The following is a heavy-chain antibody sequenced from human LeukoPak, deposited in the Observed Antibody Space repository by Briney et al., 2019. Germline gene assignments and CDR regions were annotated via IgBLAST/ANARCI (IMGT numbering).Heavy chain of an antibody. CDR1: GVTFNSYA. J-gene: IGHJ4*02. D-gene: IGHD3-16*01. Sequence: SVKVSCKASGVTFNSYAISWVRQAPGQGLEWMGGIIPIFGTTNYARKFRGRVTLTADKSTRTAYMELSSLRSEDTAVYYCARDHDSRAPPHFDYWGQGTLVTVSS. CDR3: ARDHDSRAPPHFDY. V-gene: IGHV1-69*06. CDR2: IIPIFGTT.